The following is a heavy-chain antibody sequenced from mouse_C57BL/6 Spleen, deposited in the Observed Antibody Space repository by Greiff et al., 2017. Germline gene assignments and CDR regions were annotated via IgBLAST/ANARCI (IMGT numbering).Heavy chain of an antibody. D-gene: IGHD2-3*01. CDR3: ARGYDGYYFDY. V-gene: IGHV1-53*01. CDR2: INPSNGGT. J-gene: IGHJ2*01. Sequence: VQLQQPGTELVKPGASVKLSCKASGYTFTSYWMHWVKQRPGQGLEWIGNINPSNGGTNYNEKFKSKATLTADKSSSTAYMELRSLTSEDSAVYFCARGYDGYYFDYWGQGTTLTVSS. CDR1: GYTFTSYW.